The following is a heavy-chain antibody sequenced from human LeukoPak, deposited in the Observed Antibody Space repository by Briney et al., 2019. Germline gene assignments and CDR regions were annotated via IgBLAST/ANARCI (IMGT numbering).Heavy chain of an antibody. Sequence: GGSLRLSCAASGFTFSNAWMSWVRQAPGKGLEWVGRIKSKTDGGTTDHAAPVKGRFTISRDDSKNTLYLQMNSLKTEDTAVYYCTTSAYCGGDCYSVPGPPPYYYYMDVWGKGTTVTVSS. CDR2: IKSKTDGGTT. J-gene: IGHJ6*03. CDR3: TTSAYCGGDCYSVPGPPPYYYYMDV. V-gene: IGHV3-15*01. D-gene: IGHD2-21*02. CDR1: GFTFSNAW.